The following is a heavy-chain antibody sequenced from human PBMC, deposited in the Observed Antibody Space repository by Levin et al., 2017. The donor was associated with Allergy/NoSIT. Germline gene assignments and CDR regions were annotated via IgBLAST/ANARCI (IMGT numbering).Heavy chain of an antibody. CDR2: ISPNNGGT. D-gene: IGHD3-22*01. J-gene: IGHJ3*02. V-gene: IGHV1-2*02. CDR1: GYTFTGSY. CDR3: VREGSPYHSHNALDM. Sequence: PGGSLRLSCKASGYTFTGSYIHWVRQAPGQGLQWMGWISPNNGGTNYEQKFKDRVTMTTDTSSATAYMDLSSLTSDDTAVYYCVREGSPYHSHNALDMWGQGTRVTVST.